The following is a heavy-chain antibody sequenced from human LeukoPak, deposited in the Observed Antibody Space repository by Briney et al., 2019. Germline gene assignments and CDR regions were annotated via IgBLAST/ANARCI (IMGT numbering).Heavy chain of an antibody. D-gene: IGHD2-2*01. CDR3: AKEGLRYCSSTSCFIDY. Sequence: EPGGSLRLSCAASGFTFDDYTMHWVHQAPGKGLEWVSFISWDGGTTYYADSVKGRFTISRDNSKNSLYLQMSSLRSEDTALYYCAKEGLRYCSSTSCFIDYWGQGTLVTVSS. J-gene: IGHJ4*02. CDR2: ISWDGGTT. CDR1: GFTFDDYT. V-gene: IGHV3-43*01.